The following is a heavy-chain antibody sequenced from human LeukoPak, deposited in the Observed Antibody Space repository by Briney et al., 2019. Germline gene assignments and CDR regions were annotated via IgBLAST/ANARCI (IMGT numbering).Heavy chain of an antibody. V-gene: IGHV4-59*01. CDR2: IYYSGST. Sequence: SETLSLTCTVSGASISDYYWNWIRQPPGKRLEWIGYIYYSGSTNYNPSLKSRVTMSIDTSKNQFSLKLNSVTAADTAVYYCARGPTVTTDYWGQGTLVTVSS. J-gene: IGHJ4*02. D-gene: IGHD4-17*01. CDR1: GASISDYY. CDR3: ARGPTVTTDY.